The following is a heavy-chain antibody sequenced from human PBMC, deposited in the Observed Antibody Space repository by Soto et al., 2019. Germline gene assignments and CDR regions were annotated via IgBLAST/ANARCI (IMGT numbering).Heavy chain of an antibody. J-gene: IGHJ4*02. CDR2: ISAYNGNT. CDR1: GYTFTSYG. CDR3: ARVPLTYYDSSGYYPPGPFDY. V-gene: IGHV1-18*01. D-gene: IGHD3-22*01. Sequence: ASVKVSCKASGYTFTSYGISWVRQAPGQGLKWMGWISAYNGNTNYAQKLQGRVTMTTDTSTSTAYMELRSLRSDDTAVYYCARVPLTYYDSSGYYPPGPFDYWGQGTLVTVSS.